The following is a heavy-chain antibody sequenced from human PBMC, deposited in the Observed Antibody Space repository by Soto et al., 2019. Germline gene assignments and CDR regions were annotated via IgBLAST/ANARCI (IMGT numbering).Heavy chain of an antibody. V-gene: IGHV3-53*01. Sequence: GGSLRLSCAASGFTVSSNCMSWVRQSPGKGLEWVSVIYSGGSTYYADSVKGRFTIFRDNSKNTLYLQMNSLRAEDTAVYYCAREIVVPAATDYYYYYGMDVWGQGTTVTVSS. CDR3: AREIVVPAATDYYYYYGMDV. CDR1: GFTVSSNC. CDR2: IYSGGST. J-gene: IGHJ6*02. D-gene: IGHD2-2*01.